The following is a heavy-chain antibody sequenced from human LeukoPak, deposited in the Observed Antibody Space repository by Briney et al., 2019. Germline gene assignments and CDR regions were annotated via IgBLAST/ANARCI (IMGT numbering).Heavy chain of an antibody. Sequence: GGSLRLSCAASGFTFSSYSMNWVRQAPGKGLEWVSSISSSSSYIYYADSVKGRFTISRDNAKNSLYLQMNSLRAEDTAVYYCARVGQIRYSSSWGMVGYWGQGTLVTVSS. V-gene: IGHV3-21*04. CDR2: ISSSSSYI. J-gene: IGHJ4*02. CDR3: ARVGQIRYSSSWGMVGY. CDR1: GFTFSSYS. D-gene: IGHD6-13*01.